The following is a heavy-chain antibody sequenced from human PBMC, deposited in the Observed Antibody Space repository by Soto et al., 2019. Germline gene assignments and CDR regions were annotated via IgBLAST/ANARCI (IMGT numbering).Heavy chain of an antibody. D-gene: IGHD3-10*01. CDR2: IYYSGST. CDR3: ARGAGMVRGPNIDY. J-gene: IGHJ4*02. V-gene: IGHV4-31*03. Sequence: SETLSLTCTVSGGSISSGGYYWSWIRQPPGKGLEWIGYIYYSGSTYYNPSLKSRVTISVDTSKNQFSLKLSSVTAADTAVYYCARGAGMVRGPNIDYWGQGTLVTVSS. CDR1: GGSISSGGYY.